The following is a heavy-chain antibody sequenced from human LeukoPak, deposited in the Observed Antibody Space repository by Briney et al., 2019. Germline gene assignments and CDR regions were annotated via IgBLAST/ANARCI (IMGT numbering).Heavy chain of an antibody. D-gene: IGHD3-9*01. V-gene: IGHV4-38-2*02. CDR2: IYHSGST. CDR3: ARDQDDILTGYYTEWFDP. CDR1: GYSISSGYY. J-gene: IGHJ5*02. Sequence: PSETLSLTCAVSGYSISSGYYWGWIRQPPGKELEGSGSIYHSGSTYYNPSLKSRVTISVDTSKNQFSLKLSSVTAADTAVYYCARDQDDILTGYYTEWFDPWGQGTLVTVSS.